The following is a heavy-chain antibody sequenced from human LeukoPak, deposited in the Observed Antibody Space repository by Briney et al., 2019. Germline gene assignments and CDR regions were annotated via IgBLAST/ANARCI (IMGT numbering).Heavy chain of an antibody. J-gene: IGHJ4*02. CDR2: ISNGGSDK. CDR1: GFTFSSYG. V-gene: IGHV3-30*18. Sequence: PGRSLRLSCAASGFTFSSYGMYWVRQAPGKGLEWVVVISNGGSDKYYADSVKGRFTISRDNSKNTLYLQMNSLRAEDTAVYYCAKGYSTGWYGGVDYWGQGTLVTVSS. CDR3: AKGYSTGWYGGVDY. D-gene: IGHD6-19*01.